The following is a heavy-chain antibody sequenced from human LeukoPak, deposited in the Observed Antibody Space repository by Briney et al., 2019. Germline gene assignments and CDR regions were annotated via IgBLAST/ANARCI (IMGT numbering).Heavy chain of an antibody. D-gene: IGHD3-9*01. CDR1: GFTFSSYG. Sequence: GRSLRLSCAASGFTFSSYGMHWVRQAPGKGLEWVAVISYDGSNKYYADSVKGRFTISRDNSKNTLYLQMNSLRAEDTAVYYCARSYDILTGYYSDFDYWGQGTLVTVSS. CDR2: ISYDGSNK. V-gene: IGHV3-30*03. CDR3: ARSYDILTGYYSDFDY. J-gene: IGHJ4*02.